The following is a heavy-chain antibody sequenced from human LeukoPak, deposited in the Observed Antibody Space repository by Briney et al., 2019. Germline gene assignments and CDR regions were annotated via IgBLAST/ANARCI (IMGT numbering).Heavy chain of an antibody. Sequence: GGSLRLSCAASGFTFSSYSMNWVRQAPGKGLEWVSYISSSSSTIYYADSVKGRFTISRDNAKNSLYLQMNSLRAEDTAVYYCARAAGDIVVVPAATTFDYWGQGTLVTVSS. D-gene: IGHD2-2*01. CDR3: ARAAGDIVVVPAATTFDY. CDR1: GFTFSSYS. CDR2: ISSSSSTI. V-gene: IGHV3-48*01. J-gene: IGHJ4*02.